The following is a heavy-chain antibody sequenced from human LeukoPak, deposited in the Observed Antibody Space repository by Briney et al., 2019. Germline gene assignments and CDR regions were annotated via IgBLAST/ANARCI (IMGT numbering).Heavy chain of an antibody. CDR1: GFTFSSYS. CDR2: IRSSSSYI. J-gene: IGHJ4*02. Sequence: GGSLRLSCAASGFTFSSYSMNWVRQAPGKGLEWVPSIRSSSSYIYYADSVKGRFTISRDNAKNSLYLQMNSLRAEDTAVYYCARDQVAAYCGGDCRGDFDYWGQGTLVTVSS. CDR3: ARDQVAAYCGGDCRGDFDY. V-gene: IGHV3-21*01. D-gene: IGHD2-21*02.